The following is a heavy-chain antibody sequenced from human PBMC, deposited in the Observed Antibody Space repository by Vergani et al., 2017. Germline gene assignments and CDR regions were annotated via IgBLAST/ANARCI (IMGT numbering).Heavy chain of an antibody. V-gene: IGHV3-43D*03. Sequence: EVQLVESGGGLVQPGRSLRLSCAASGFTFDDYAMHWVRQAPGKGLEWVSLISWDGGSTYYADSVKGRFTISRDNSKNSLYLQMNSLRAEDTALYYCAKDRIGFGEFWGMDVWGQGTTVTVSS. J-gene: IGHJ6*02. CDR2: ISWDGGST. CDR1: GFTFDDYA. CDR3: AKDRIGFGEFWGMDV. D-gene: IGHD3-10*01.